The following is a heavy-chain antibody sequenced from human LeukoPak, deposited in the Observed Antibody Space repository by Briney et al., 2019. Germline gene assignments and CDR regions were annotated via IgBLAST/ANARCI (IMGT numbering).Heavy chain of an antibody. J-gene: IGHJ4*02. V-gene: IGHV4-59*01. D-gene: IGHD4-17*01. CDR2: IYYSGST. CDR1: GGSISSYY. Sequence: PSETLSLTCTVSGGSISSYYWSWIRQPPGKGLEWIGYIYYSGSTNYNPSLKSRVTISVDTSKNQFSLKLSSVTAADTAVNYCAREAANGDYDGDFDYWGQGTLITVSS. CDR3: AREAANGDYDGDFDY.